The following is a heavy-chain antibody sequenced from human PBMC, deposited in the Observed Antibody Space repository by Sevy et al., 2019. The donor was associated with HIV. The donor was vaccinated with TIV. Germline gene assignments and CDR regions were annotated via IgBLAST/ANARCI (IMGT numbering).Heavy chain of an antibody. Sequence: GGSLRLSCAASGFTFSNAWMSWVRQAPGKGLEWVGRIKSKTDGGTTDYAAPVKGRFTISRDDSKNTVYLQMNSLKTGDTAVYYCTSLQGHCSSTSCYRRAYYYYYMDVWGKGTTVTVSS. CDR2: IKSKTDGGTT. V-gene: IGHV3-15*01. D-gene: IGHD2-2*02. CDR1: GFTFSNAW. J-gene: IGHJ6*03. CDR3: TSLQGHCSSTSCYRRAYYYYYMDV.